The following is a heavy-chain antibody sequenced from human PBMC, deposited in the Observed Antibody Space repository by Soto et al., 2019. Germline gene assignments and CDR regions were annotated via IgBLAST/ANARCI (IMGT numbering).Heavy chain of an antibody. J-gene: IGHJ5*02. CDR3: ARAREDSSGWFDH. CDR2: INAKNGAT. Sequence: QVQLVQSGAEVRKPGASVKVSCKASGYIFSGNYLHWVRRAPGQGLEWMAWINAKNGATNYAQKFRGRATVTRDTSISTTYLELSGLTSDDTAVDYCARAREDSSGWFDHWGQGTQVTVSP. CDR1: GYIFSGNY. V-gene: IGHV1-2*02. D-gene: IGHD6-19*01.